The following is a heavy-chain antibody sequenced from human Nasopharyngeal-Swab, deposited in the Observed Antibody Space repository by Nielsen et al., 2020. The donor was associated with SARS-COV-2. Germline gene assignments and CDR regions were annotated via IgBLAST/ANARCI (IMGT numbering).Heavy chain of an antibody. CDR3: ARDGHYYDILTGYFDY. V-gene: IGHV3-21*01. Sequence: GESLKISCAASGFTFSSYSMNWVRQAPGKGLEWVSSISSSSSYIYYADSVKGRFTISRDNSKNTLYLQMNSLRAEDTAVYYCARDGHYYDILTGYFDYWGQGTLVTVSS. CDR1: GFTFSSYS. D-gene: IGHD3-9*01. J-gene: IGHJ4*02. CDR2: ISSSSSYI.